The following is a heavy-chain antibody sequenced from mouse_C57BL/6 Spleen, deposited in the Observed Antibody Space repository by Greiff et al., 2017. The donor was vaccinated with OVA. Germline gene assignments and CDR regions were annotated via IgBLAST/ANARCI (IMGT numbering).Heavy chain of an antibody. V-gene: IGHV1-52*01. CDR3: AMGSTVVPHWYFDV. CDR2: IDPSDSET. CDR1: GYTFTSYW. Sequence: QVQLQQPGAELVRPGSSVKLSCKASGYTFTSYWMHWVKQRPIQGLEWIGNIDPSDSETHYNQKFKDKATLTVDKSSSTAYMQLSSLTSEDSAVYYCAMGSTVVPHWYFDVWGTGTTVTVSS. D-gene: IGHD1-1*01. J-gene: IGHJ1*03.